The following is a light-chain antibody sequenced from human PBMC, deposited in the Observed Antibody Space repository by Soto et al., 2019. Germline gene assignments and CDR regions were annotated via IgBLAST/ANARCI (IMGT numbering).Light chain of an antibody. CDR3: CSYVSSKTYL. CDR1: RLDVGGYNY. V-gene: IGLV2-14*03. CDR2: EVT. Sequence: SGLTQPASVSGSPGQSITISCTGTRLDVGGYNYVSWYQQQPGKAPKLIIYEVTNRPSGVSDRFSGSKSDNTASLTISGLQTEDEADYYCCSYVSSKTYLFGTGTKVTVL. J-gene: IGLJ1*01.